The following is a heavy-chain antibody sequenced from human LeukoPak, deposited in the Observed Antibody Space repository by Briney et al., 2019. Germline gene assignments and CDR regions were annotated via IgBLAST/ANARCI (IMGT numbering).Heavy chain of an antibody. V-gene: IGHV7-4-1*02. D-gene: IGHD3-22*01. CDR3: AVLSYDSSGYYYPFDY. J-gene: IGHJ4*02. Sequence: ASVKVSCKASGYTFTSYAINWVRQAPGQGLEWMGWINTNTGNPTFAQGFTGRFVFSLDTSVSTAYLQITSLKAEDTAVYYCAVLSYDSSGYYYPFDYWGQGTLVTVSS. CDR1: GYTFTSYA. CDR2: INTNTGNP.